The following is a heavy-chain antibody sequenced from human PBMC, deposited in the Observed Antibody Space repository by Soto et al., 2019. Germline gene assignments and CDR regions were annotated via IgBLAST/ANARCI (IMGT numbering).Heavy chain of an antibody. J-gene: IGHJ5*01. CDR2: IYYSGST. CDR3: ARVTTVTTLWFDS. Sequence: PSGTLSLTCAVSGGSISSGDYYWGWLRQPPGKGLEWIGYIYYSGSTYYNPSLKSRVTISVDTSKNQFSLKLSSVTAADTAVYYCARVTTVTTLWFDSWGQGTLVTVSS. V-gene: IGHV4-30-4*08. CDR1: GGSISSGDYY. D-gene: IGHD4-17*01.